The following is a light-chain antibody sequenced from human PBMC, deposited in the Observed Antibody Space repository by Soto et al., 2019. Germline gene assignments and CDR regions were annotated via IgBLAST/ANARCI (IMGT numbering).Light chain of an antibody. CDR1: QSISRN. CDR2: TAS. V-gene: IGKV1-39*01. Sequence: IQITQSPPSLCACLLDIVTITCRASQSISRNLNWYQQKPGKAPELLIYTASNLQSGVPSRFSGSGSGTDFALTISSLQPEDSAVYYCQQSNSSPLSFGGGTKVDIK. CDR3: QQSNSSPLS. J-gene: IGKJ4*01.